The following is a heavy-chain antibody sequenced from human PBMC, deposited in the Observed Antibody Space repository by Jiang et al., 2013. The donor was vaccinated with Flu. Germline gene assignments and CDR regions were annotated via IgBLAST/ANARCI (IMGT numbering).Heavy chain of an antibody. CDR1: GFTFSSYS. CDR3: ARDPGLRYFDWRNPLRQFEEDV. Sequence: AASGFTFSSYSMNWVRQAPGKGLEWVSSISSSSSYIYYADSVKGRFTISRDNAKNSLYLQMNSLRAEDTAVYYCARDPGLRYFDWRNPLRQFEEDVWGQGTTVTVSS. D-gene: IGHD3-9*01. V-gene: IGHV3-21*01. J-gene: IGHJ6*02. CDR2: ISSSSSYI.